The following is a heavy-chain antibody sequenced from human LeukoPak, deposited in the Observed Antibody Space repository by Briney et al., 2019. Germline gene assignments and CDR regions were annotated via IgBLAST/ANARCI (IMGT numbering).Heavy chain of an antibody. D-gene: IGHD2-15*01. V-gene: IGHV1-18*01. CDR1: GYTFTSYG. CDR3: AAFPVGYCSGGSCGAFDY. CDR2: ISAYNGNT. J-gene: IGHJ4*02. Sequence: ASVKVSCKASGYTFTSYGISWVRQAPGQGLEWMGWISAYNGNTNYAQKLQGRVTMTTDTFTSTAYMELRSLRSDDTAVYYCAAFPVGYCSGGSCGAFDYWGQGTLVTVSS.